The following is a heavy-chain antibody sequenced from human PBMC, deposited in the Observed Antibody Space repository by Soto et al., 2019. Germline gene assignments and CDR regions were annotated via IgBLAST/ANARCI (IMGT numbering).Heavy chain of an antibody. D-gene: IGHD6-19*01. V-gene: IGHV3-7*01. Sequence: GGSLRLSCAASGFTFSSYWMCWVRQAPGKGLEWVANIKQDGSEKYYVDSVKGRFTISRDNAKNSLYLQMNSLRAEDTAVYYCATGEYSSGWLGYYYYYGMDVWGQGTTVTVSS. CDR2: IKQDGSEK. J-gene: IGHJ6*02. CDR3: ATGEYSSGWLGYYYYYGMDV. CDR1: GFTFSSYW.